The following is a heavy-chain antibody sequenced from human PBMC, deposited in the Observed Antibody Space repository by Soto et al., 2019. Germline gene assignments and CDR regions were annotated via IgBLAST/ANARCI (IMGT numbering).Heavy chain of an antibody. CDR3: AREDGYNAPLDY. CDR1: GGSISSSSYF. J-gene: IGHJ4*02. Sequence: SETLSLTCTVSGGSISSSSYFWGWIRQPPGKGLEWLGYIYHSGSTYYSPSLKSRVTISVDRSKNQFSLKLSSVTAADTAVYYCAREDGYNAPLDYWGQGTLVTGSS. D-gene: IGHD5-12*01. V-gene: IGHV4-39*07. CDR2: IYHSGST.